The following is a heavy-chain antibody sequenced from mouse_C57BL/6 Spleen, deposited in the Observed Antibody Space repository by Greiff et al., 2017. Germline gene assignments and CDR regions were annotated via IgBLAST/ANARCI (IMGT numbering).Heavy chain of an antibody. CDR3: TRRGDYDDAMDY. CDR1: GYTFTDYE. D-gene: IGHD2-4*01. J-gene: IGHJ4*01. V-gene: IGHV1-15*01. Sequence: QVQLQQSGAELVRPGASVTLSCKASGYTFTDYEMHWVKQTPVHGLEWIGAIDPETGGTAYNQKFKGKAILTADKSSSTAYMELRSLTSEDSAVYYCTRRGDYDDAMDYWGQGTSVTVSS. CDR2: IDPETGGT.